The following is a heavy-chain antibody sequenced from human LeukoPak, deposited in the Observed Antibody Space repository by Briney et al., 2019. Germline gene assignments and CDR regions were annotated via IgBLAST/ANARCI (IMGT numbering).Heavy chain of an antibody. CDR3: ARAHYQLLSLDY. D-gene: IGHD2-2*01. J-gene: IGHJ4*02. CDR1: GGSISSGSYY. Sequence: ASQTLSLTCTVSGGSISSGSYYWSWIRQPAGKGLEWIGRIYTSGSTNYNPSLKSRVTISVDTSKNQFSLKLSSVTAADTAVYYCARAHYQLLSLDYCGQGTLVTVSS. V-gene: IGHV4-61*02. CDR2: IYTSGST.